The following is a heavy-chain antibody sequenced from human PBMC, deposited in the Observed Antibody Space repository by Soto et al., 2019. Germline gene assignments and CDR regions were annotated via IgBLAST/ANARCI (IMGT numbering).Heavy chain of an antibody. D-gene: IGHD6-19*01. J-gene: IGHJ4*02. V-gene: IGHV3-7*01. Sequence: GGSLRLSCAASGLTFSRFSMNWVRQAPGKGLEWVANIKQAGSQKYYVDSVKGRFTISRDNAKNSLFLQLSSLRAEDTAIYYCATSGDTSGLFYWGLGTLVTVSS. CDR2: IKQAGSQK. CDR1: GLTFSRFS. CDR3: ATSGDTSGLFY.